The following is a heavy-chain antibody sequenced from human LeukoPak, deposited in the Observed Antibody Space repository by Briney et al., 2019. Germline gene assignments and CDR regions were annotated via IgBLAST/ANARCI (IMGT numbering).Heavy chain of an antibody. D-gene: IGHD6-13*01. V-gene: IGHV4-34*01. CDR1: GGSFSAYY. CDR3: ARSERSGIYFDY. Sequence: SETLSLTCAVYGGSFSAYYWSWIRQPPAKGLEWIVEINHSGSTNYNPSLKSRVTISVDTSRNQFSLKVSSVTAADTAVYYCARSERSGIYFDYWGQGTLVTVSS. J-gene: IGHJ4*02. CDR2: INHSGST.